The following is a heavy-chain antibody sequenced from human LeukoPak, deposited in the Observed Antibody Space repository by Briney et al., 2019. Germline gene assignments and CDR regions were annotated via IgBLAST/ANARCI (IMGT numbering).Heavy chain of an antibody. CDR2: IYTSGST. CDR3: ARAGMVRGVNYYYYMDV. Sequence: SETLSLTCTVSGGSISSYYWSWIRQPAGKGLEWIGRIYTSGSTNYNPSLKSRVTMSVDTSKNQFSLKLNSVTAADTAVYYCARAGMVRGVNYYYYMDVWGKGTTVTISS. D-gene: IGHD3-10*01. CDR1: GGSISSYY. V-gene: IGHV4-4*07. J-gene: IGHJ6*03.